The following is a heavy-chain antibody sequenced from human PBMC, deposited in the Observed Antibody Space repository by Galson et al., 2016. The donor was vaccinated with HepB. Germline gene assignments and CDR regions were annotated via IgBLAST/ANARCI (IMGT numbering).Heavy chain of an antibody. V-gene: IGHV7-4-1*02. Sequence: SVKVSCKVSGHTLSDLSMHWVRQAPGQGLEWMGWINTDTGSPAYAQGFTGRYVFSLDSSVSTAYLQIINLKTEDTAVYFCASGSGSSLAFWGQGSLVTVSS. J-gene: IGHJ4*02. CDR1: GHTLSDLS. CDR3: ASGSGSSLAF. D-gene: IGHD3-10*01. CDR2: INTDTGSP.